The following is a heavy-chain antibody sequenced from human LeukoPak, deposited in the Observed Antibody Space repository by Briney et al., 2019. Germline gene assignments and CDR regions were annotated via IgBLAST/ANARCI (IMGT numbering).Heavy chain of an antibody. CDR2: IDSDGSKT. D-gene: IGHD3-22*01. V-gene: IGHV3-74*01. Sequence: GSLRLSFVASGFTFNRHLMHWVRQVPGKGLVLVSRIDSDGSKTDYADSVKGRFTFSRDNARNTLYLQMNSLRAEDTAVYYCVRLSSGYYGLIDHWGQGTLVTVSS. J-gene: IGHJ4*02. CDR3: VRLSSGYYGLIDH. CDR1: GFTFNRHL.